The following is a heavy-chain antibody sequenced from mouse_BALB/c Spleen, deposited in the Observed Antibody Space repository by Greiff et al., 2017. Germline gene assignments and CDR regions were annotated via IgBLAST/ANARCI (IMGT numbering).Heavy chain of an antibody. D-gene: IGHD2-10*01. CDR3: AREGAYYGNYLYAMDY. V-gene: IGHV2-9*02. CDR1: GFSLTSYG. Sequence: QVQLQQSGPGLVAPSQSLSITCTVSGFSLTSYGVHWVRQPPGKGLEWLGVIWAGGSTNYNSALMSRLSISKDNSKSQVFLKMNSLQTDDTAMYYCAREGAYYGNYLYAMDYWGQGTSVTVSS. CDR2: IWAGGST. J-gene: IGHJ4*01.